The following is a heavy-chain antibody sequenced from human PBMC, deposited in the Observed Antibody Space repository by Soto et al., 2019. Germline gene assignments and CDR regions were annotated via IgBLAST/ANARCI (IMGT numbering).Heavy chain of an antibody. CDR1: GFDFSGSE. Sequence: GGSMRLPCTASGFDFSGSEMNWFRQAPGKGLEWVAYITGSGGAMFHADSVKGRFSISRDNAENSLFLEMNNLTADDAGVYYCAKVAPFILGSPFWGQGTLVTVSS. V-gene: IGHV3-48*03. CDR2: ITGSGGAM. J-gene: IGHJ4*02. D-gene: IGHD2-21*01. CDR3: AKVAPFILGSPF.